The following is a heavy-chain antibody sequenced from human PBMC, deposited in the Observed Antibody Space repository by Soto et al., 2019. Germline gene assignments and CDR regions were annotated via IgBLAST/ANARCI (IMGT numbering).Heavy chain of an antibody. CDR1: GYTVSSNY. J-gene: IGHJ6*02. CDR3: ARVGAHSAAGTGIYYYYYGMDV. Sequence: PGGSLRLSCAASGYTVSSNYMSWVRQAPGKGLEWVSVIYSGGSTYYADSVKGRFTISRDNSKNTLYLQMNSLRAEDTAVYYCARVGAHSAAGTGIYYYYYGMDVWGQGTTVTVSS. CDR2: IYSGGST. V-gene: IGHV3-66*01. D-gene: IGHD6-13*01.